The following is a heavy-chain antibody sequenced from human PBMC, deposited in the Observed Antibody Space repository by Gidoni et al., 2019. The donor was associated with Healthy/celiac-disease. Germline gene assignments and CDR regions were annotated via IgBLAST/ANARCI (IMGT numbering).Heavy chain of an antibody. D-gene: IGHD6-6*01. CDR1: GFTFSSYG. V-gene: IGHV3-30*03. CDR3: AREFEYSSYYMDV. J-gene: IGHJ6*03. Sequence: QVQLVESGGGVVQPGRSLSLSCAASGFTFSSYGMHWVRQAPGKGLEWVAVISYDGSNKYYADSVKGRFTISRDNSKNTLYLQMNSLRAEDTAVYYCAREFEYSSYYMDVWGKGTTVTVSS. CDR2: ISYDGSNK.